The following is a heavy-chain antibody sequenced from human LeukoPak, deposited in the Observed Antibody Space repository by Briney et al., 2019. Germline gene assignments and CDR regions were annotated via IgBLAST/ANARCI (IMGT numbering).Heavy chain of an antibody. Sequence: ASVKVSCKASGNTFTSYYMHWVRQAPGQGLEWMGIINPSGGSTSYAQKFQGRVTMTRDTSTSTVYMELSSLRSEDTAVYYCARDLPAKEAFDIWGQGTMVTVSS. CDR1: GNTFTSYY. V-gene: IGHV1-46*01. CDR3: ARDLPAKEAFDI. CDR2: INPSGGST. J-gene: IGHJ3*02.